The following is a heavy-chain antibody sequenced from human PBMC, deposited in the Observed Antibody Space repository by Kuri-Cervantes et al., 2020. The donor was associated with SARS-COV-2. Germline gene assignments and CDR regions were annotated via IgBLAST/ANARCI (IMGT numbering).Heavy chain of an antibody. CDR1: GFTFSSYE. J-gene: IGHJ4*02. D-gene: IGHD2-15*01. Sequence: LSLTCAASGFTFSSYEMNWVRQAPGKGLEWVSYISSSGSTIYYADSVKGRFTISRDNAKNSLYLQMNSLRAEDTAVYYCARDRKWWYYWGQGTLVTVSS. V-gene: IGHV3-48*03. CDR2: ISSSGSTI. CDR3: ARDRKWWYY.